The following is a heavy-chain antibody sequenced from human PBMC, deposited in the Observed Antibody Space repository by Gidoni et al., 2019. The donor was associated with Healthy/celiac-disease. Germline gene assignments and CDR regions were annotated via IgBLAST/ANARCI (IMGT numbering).Heavy chain of an antibody. V-gene: IGHV3-15*01. CDR1: GFPFRNAW. CDR2: IKSKTDGGNT. CDR3: TTDIDSGYDYYYYYYMDV. D-gene: IGHD5-12*01. Sequence: EVQLVESGGGLVKPGGSLRLSCAASGFPFRNAWMRWVRQAPGKGLEWGGRIKSKTDGGNTDYAAPVKGRFTISRDDSKNTLYLQMNSLKTEDTAVYYCTTDIDSGYDYYYYYYMDVWGKGTTVTVSS. J-gene: IGHJ6*03.